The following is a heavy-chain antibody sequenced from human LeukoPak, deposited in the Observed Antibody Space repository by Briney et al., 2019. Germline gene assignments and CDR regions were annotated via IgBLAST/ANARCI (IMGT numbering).Heavy chain of an antibody. Sequence: GGSLRLSCAASGLTAGDYGMSWVRQAPGKGLEWVSGINWSGESTGYADSVKGRFTISRDNAENALYLQMNSLRAEDTALYYCARDLSSSWYSLGYWGRGTLVTVSS. V-gene: IGHV3-20*04. D-gene: IGHD6-13*01. CDR3: ARDLSSSWYSLGY. J-gene: IGHJ4*02. CDR1: GLTAGDYG. CDR2: INWSGEST.